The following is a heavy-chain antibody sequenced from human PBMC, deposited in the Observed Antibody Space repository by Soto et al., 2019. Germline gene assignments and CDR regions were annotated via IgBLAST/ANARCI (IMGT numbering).Heavy chain of an antibody. V-gene: IGHV3-33*01. CDR2: IWYDGSNK. J-gene: IGHJ5*02. Sequence: QVQLVESGGGVVQPGRSLRLSCAASGFTFSSYGMHWVRQAPGKGLEWVAVIWYDGSNKYYADSVKGRFTISRDNSKNTLYLQMNSLRAEDTAVYYCARDPNHGFQFDPWGQGTLVTVSS. CDR3: ARDPNHGFQFDP. CDR1: GFTFSSYG. D-gene: IGHD4-17*01.